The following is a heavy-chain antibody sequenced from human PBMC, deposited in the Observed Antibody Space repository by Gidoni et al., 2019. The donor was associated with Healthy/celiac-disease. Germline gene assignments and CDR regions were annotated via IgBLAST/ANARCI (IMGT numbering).Heavy chain of an antibody. Sequence: EVQRLESGGGLVQPGGSLRLYSAAAGCTVSSYAMSWVRQAPGKGLAWVSAIIGRGGSPFYADSLPCRFTISSVPSQTPLYLQLNSLRAADTAVYYCAQGYCSSSSCPSYSSYMDVWGKGTTVTVSS. CDR2: IIGRGGSP. V-gene: IGHV3-23*01. CDR1: GCTVSSYA. D-gene: IGHD2-2*01. CDR3: AQGYCSSSSCPSYSSYMDV. J-gene: IGHJ6*03.